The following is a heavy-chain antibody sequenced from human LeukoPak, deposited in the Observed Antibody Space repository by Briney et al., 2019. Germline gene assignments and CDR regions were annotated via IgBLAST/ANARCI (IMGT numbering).Heavy chain of an antibody. D-gene: IGHD3-3*01. J-gene: IGHJ1*01. Sequence: SETLSLTCTVSGGSISSYYWSWIRQPPGKGLEWIGYIYYSGSTNYNPSLKSRVTISVDTSKNQFSLKLSSVTAADTAVYYCASGDTNGDYDFWGGYPEYFQHWGQGTLVTVSS. CDR2: IYYSGST. V-gene: IGHV4-59*01. CDR1: GGSISSYY. CDR3: ASGDTNGDYDFWGGYPEYFQH.